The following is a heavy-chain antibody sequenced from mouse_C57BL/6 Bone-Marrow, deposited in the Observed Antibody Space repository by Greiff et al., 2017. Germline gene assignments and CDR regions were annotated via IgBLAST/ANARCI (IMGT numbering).Heavy chain of an antibody. CDR1: GYTFTSYT. CDR3: AIGGPITTVGTY. D-gene: IGHD1-1*01. V-gene: IGHV1-4*01. J-gene: IGHJ3*01. CDR2: INPSSGYT. Sequence: QVQLQQSGAELARPGASVKMSCKASGYTFTSYTMHWVKQRPGQGLEWIGYINPSSGYTKYNQKFKDKATLTADKSSSSAYMQLSSLTSEDSAVYYCAIGGPITTVGTYWGQGTLVTVSA.